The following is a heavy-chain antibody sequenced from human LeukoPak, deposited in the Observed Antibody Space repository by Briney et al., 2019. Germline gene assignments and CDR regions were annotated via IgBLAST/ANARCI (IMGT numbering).Heavy chain of an antibody. CDR3: VRTYYYDSSGYYAYFDY. J-gene: IGHJ4*02. CDR1: GFTFSSYW. V-gene: IGHV3-74*01. Sequence: GGSLRLSCAAPGFTFSSYWMHWVRQAPGKGLVWVSRIDSDGGDITYADSVKGRFTISRDNAKDTLYLQMNSLRAEDTALYYCVRTYYYDSSGYYAYFDYWGRGTLVTVSS. CDR2: IDSDGGDI. D-gene: IGHD3-22*01.